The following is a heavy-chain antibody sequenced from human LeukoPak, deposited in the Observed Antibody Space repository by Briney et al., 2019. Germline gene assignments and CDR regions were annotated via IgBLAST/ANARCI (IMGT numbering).Heavy chain of an antibody. V-gene: IGHV1-2*02. CDR1: GYIFTDYF. J-gene: IGHJ5*02. CDR2: INPDSGGT. D-gene: IGHD1-1*01. CDR3: GRDGQRERWVDP. Sequence: GASVKVSCKTSGYIFTDYFLHWVRQAPGHGLEWNGWINPDSGGTNYAQKFQGRVTITTDTSVNTAYMELTGLTSDDTAVYYCGRDGQRERWVDPWGQGTLVTVSS.